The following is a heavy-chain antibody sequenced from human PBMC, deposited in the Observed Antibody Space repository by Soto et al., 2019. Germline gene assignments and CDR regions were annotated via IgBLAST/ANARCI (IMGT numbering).Heavy chain of an antibody. D-gene: IGHD3-9*01. CDR1: GDSVSSNSAA. CDR2: TYYRSKWYN. CDR3: ARDYDILTGYYFGSRSNSAFDI. J-gene: IGHJ3*02. Sequence: SQTLSLTCAISGDSVSSNSAAWNWIRQSPSRGLEWLGRTYYRSKWYNDYAVSVKSRITINPDTSKNQFSLQLNSVTPEDTAVYYCARDYDILTGYYFGSRSNSAFDIWDQGTMVTVSS. V-gene: IGHV6-1*01.